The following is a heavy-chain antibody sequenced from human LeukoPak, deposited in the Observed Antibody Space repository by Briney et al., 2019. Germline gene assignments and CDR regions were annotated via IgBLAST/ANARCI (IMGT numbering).Heavy chain of an antibody. V-gene: IGHV4-31*03. J-gene: IGHJ4*02. Sequence: SQTLSLTCTVSGGPISSGGYYWSWIRQHPGKGLEWIGYIYYSGSTYYNPSLKSRVTISVDTSKNQFSLKLSSVTAADTAVYYCAREERGSSWFIDYWGQGTLVTVSS. CDR2: IYYSGST. CDR3: AREERGSSWFIDY. D-gene: IGHD6-13*01. CDR1: GGPISSGGYY.